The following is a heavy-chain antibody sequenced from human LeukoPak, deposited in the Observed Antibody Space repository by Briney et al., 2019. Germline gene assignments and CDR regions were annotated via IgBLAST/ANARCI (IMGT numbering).Heavy chain of an antibody. D-gene: IGHD6-13*01. J-gene: IGHJ4*02. CDR3: ASSSSSLIDY. Sequence: GGSLRLSCAASGFTFSSYSMNWVRQAPGKGLEWVSSISSSSSYIYYAGSVKGRFTISRDNAKNSLYLQMNSLRAEDTAVYYCASSSSSLIDYWGQGTLVTVSS. CDR2: ISSSSSYI. V-gene: IGHV3-21*01. CDR1: GFTFSSYS.